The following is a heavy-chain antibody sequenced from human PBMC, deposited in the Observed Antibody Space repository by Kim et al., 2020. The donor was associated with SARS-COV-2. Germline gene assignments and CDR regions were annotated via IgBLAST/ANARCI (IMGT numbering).Heavy chain of an antibody. J-gene: IGHJ5*02. Sequence: SETLSLTCAVYGGSFSGYYWSWIRQPPGKGLEWIGEINHSGSTTYNPSLKSRVTITVDTSKNQFSLKLSSVTAADTAVYYCARTKDNYCSGGSCYLPWGQGTLVTVSS. CDR3: ARTKDNYCSGGSCYLP. CDR2: INHSGST. D-gene: IGHD2-15*01. V-gene: IGHV4-34*01. CDR1: GGSFSGYY.